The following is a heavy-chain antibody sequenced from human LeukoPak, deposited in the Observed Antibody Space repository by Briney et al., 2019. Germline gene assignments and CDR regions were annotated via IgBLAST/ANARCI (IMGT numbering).Heavy chain of an antibody. CDR3: ARRPEYYYGSGSYSEYYFDY. D-gene: IGHD3-10*01. V-gene: IGHV4-39*01. J-gene: IGHJ4*02. CDR2: IYYSGST. CDR1: GGSISSSSYY. Sequence: SETLSLTCTVSGGSISSSSYYWGWIRQPPGKGLEWIGSIYYSGSTYYNPSLKSRVTISVDTSKNQFSLKLSSVTVADTAEYYCARRPEYYYGSGSYSEYYFDYWGQGTLVTVSS.